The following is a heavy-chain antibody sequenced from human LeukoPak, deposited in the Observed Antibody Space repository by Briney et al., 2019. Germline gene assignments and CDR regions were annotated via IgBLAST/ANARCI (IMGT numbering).Heavy chain of an antibody. CDR1: GGSLSSYY. CDR3: ARSSGWFVSLDD. V-gene: IGHV4-59*01. Sequence: SETLSLTCTLSGGSLSSYYWSWIRQPPGKGLEWIGYIFYTGSTNYNPSLKSRVTISVDTSKNQFSLKLSSVTAADTAVYYCARSSGWFVSLDDWGQGTLVTVSS. CDR2: IFYTGST. J-gene: IGHJ4*02. D-gene: IGHD6-19*01.